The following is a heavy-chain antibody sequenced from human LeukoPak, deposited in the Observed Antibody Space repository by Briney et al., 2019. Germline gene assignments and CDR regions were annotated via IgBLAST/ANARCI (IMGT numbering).Heavy chain of an antibody. CDR2: ISRSSTTI. J-gene: IGHJ4*02. D-gene: IGHD6-13*01. CDR1: GFSFSSYS. CDR3: ASDPLSSSSFDY. V-gene: IGHV3-48*02. Sequence: GGSLRLSCAASGFSFSSYSMNWVRQAPGKGLEWVSYISRSSTTIYYADSVKGRFTISRDNAKSSLYLQMNSLRDEDTAVYYCASDPLSSSSFDYWGQGTLVTVSS.